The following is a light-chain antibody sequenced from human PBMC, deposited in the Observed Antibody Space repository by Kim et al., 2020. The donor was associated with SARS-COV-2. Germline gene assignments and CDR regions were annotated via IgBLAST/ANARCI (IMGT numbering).Light chain of an antibody. CDR3: QHYDNYSQT. CDR1: QRISNS. V-gene: IGKV1-5*01. CDR2: EAS. J-gene: IGKJ1*01. Sequence: DIQMTQSPSTLSASVGDRVTITCRASQRISNSLAWYQQRPGKAPTLLIYEASSLESGVPSRFSGTGSGTEFTLTISSLQPDDFATYYCQHYDNYSQTFGPRTKVDIK.